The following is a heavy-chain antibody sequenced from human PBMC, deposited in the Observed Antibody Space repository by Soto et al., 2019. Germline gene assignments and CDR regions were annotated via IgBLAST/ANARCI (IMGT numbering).Heavy chain of an antibody. D-gene: IGHD3-16*02. V-gene: IGHV4-34*01. CDR1: GGSFSGYY. J-gene: IGHJ3*02. Sequence: SETLSLTCAVYGGSFSGYYWSWIRQPPGKGLEWIGEINHSGSTNYNPSLKSRVTISVDTSKNQFSLKLSSVTAADTAVYYCARRGDIYDYIWGSYRFLHAFDIWGQGTMVTVSS. CDR3: ARRGDIYDYIWGSYRFLHAFDI. CDR2: INHSGST.